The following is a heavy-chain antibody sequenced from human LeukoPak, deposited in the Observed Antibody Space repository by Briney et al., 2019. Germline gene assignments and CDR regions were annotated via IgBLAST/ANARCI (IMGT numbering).Heavy chain of an antibody. J-gene: IGHJ5*02. V-gene: IGHV3-30-3*01. CDR3: AREKSVGSAYWFDP. Sequence: GGSLRLSCAASGFTFSSYAMHWVRQAPGKGLEWVAVISYDGSNKYYADSVKGRFTISRDNSKNMLYLQMNSLRAEDTAVYYCAREKSVGSAYWFDPWGQGTLVTVSS. CDR2: ISYDGSNK. CDR1: GFTFSSYA. D-gene: IGHD1-26*01.